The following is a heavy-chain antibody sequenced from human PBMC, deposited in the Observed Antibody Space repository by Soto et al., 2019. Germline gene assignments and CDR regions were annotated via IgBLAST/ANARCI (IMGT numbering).Heavy chain of an antibody. CDR3: AIYVKNSDYYSGMDV. Sequence: PSETLSLTCTVSGGSISSGDSYWSWVRQPPGKGLEWIGYIYYSGTTYYNPSLKSRVTFSVDTSKNEFSLKLTSVTAADTAVYYCAIYVKNSDYYSGMDVWGQGPTVSVSS. V-gene: IGHV4-30-4*01. CDR2: IYYSGTT. J-gene: IGHJ6*02. D-gene: IGHD3-10*02. CDR1: GGSISSGDSY.